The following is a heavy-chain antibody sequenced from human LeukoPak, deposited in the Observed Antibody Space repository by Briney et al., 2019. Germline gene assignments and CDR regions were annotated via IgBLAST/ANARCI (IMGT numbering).Heavy chain of an antibody. J-gene: IGHJ5*02. V-gene: IGHV3-23*01. Sequence: TGGSLRLSCAASGFTFTNYAMTWVRQAPGKGLEWVSAITGTGGSTDYADSVRGRFTISRDNSKNTLYLQMNSLRAEDTAIYYCASRAGYSYGSWGQGTLVTASS. D-gene: IGHD2-15*01. CDR1: GFTFTNYA. CDR3: ASRAGYSYGS. CDR2: ITGTGGST.